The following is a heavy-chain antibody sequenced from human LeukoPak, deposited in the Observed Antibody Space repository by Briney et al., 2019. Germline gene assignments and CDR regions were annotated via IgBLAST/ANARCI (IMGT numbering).Heavy chain of an antibody. CDR3: ASLGRTIFGVVFDPLRRWYDP. CDR1: GFTFNRYA. J-gene: IGHJ5*02. CDR2: ISYDGSNR. V-gene: IGHV3-30*03. D-gene: IGHD3-3*01. Sequence: GGSLRLSCVGSGFTFNRYAFHWVRQAPGKGLEWVAVISYDGSNRYYADSVKGRFTVSRDNSKNTLYLQMDSLRYEDTAMYYCASLGRTIFGVVFDPLRRWYDPWGQGTLVTVFS.